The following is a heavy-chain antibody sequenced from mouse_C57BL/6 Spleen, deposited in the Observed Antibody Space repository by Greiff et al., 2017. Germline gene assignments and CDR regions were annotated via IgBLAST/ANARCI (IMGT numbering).Heavy chain of an antibody. CDR3: ARSARWYFDV. CDR2: INTGSGGI. J-gene: IGHJ1*03. CDR1: GYAFTNYL. V-gene: IGHV1-54*01. Sequence: QVQLQQSGAELVRPGTSVKVSCKASGYAFTNYLIEWVKQRPGQGLEWIGVINTGSGGITYNEKLQGKATLPADKSSSTAYMQLSSLTAEDSAVYFCARSARWYFDVWGTGTTVTVSS.